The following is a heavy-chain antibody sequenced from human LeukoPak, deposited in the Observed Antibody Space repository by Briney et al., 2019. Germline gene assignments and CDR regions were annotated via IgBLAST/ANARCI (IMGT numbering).Heavy chain of an antibody. CDR3: ARRLWMATIISRFDP. CDR2: INHSGST. V-gene: IGHV4-34*01. Sequence: SETLSLTCAVYGGSFSGYYWSWIRQPPGKGLEWIGEINHSGSTNYNPSLKSRVTISVDTSKNQFSLKLSSVTAADTAVYYCARRLWMATIISRFDPWGQGTLVTVSS. J-gene: IGHJ5*02. D-gene: IGHD5-24*01. CDR1: GGSFSGYY.